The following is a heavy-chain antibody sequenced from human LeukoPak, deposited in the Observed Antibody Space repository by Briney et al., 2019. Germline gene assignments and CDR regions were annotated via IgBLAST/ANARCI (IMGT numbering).Heavy chain of an antibody. CDR1: GGSISSGGYY. V-gene: IGHV4-30-2*01. CDR2: IYYSGST. J-gene: IGHJ4*02. CDR3: ARARAETVVLPAVSPHYFDY. Sequence: SETLSLTCTVSGGSISSGGYYWSWIRQLPGKGLEWIGYIYYSGSTYYNPSLKSRVTISVDRSKNHFSVELSSVTAADTALYYCARARAETVVLPAVSPHYFDYWGQGTLVTVSS. D-gene: IGHD2-2*01.